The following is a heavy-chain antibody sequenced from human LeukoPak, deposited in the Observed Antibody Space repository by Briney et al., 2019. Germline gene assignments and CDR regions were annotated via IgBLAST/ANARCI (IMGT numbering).Heavy chain of an antibody. D-gene: IGHD6-19*01. J-gene: IGHJ4*02. V-gene: IGHV3-23*01. CDR1: EFTFSSYA. CDR2: ISGSGRST. CDR3: AKERGVAVAVIDY. Sequence: GGTLRLSCAASEFTFSSYAMSWVRQAPGKGLEWVSAISGSGRSTFYADSVKGRFTISRDNSKNTLYLQMNSLRAEDTAVYYCAKERGVAVAVIDYWGQGTLVTVSS.